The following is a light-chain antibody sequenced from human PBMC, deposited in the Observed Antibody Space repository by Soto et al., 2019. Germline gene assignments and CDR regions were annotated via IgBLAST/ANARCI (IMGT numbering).Light chain of an antibody. Sequence: QSALTQPRSVSGSPGQSVTISCTGTSSDVGGYNYVSWYQQHPGKAPKVMIYDVSKRPSGVPDRFSGSKSANTASLTISGLQAEDEADYFCCSYAGSYTRMFGGGTKLTVL. CDR1: SSDVGGYNY. V-gene: IGLV2-11*01. CDR3: CSYAGSYTRM. J-gene: IGLJ3*02. CDR2: DVS.